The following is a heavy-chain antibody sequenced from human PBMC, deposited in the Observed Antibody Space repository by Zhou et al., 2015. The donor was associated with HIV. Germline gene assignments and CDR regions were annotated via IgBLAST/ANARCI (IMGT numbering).Heavy chain of an antibody. J-gene: IGHJ4*02. CDR1: GGTFSNYA. CDR2: NIPNFGVS. Sequence: VQLVQSGAEVKKPGASVKVSCKASGGTFSNYAISWVRQAPGHGLEWVGRNIPNFGVSNYAQKFQGRVTITADKSTGTAYMELSSLRSDDTAVYYCAGHFLSDTRIRSRPWTWAQGTLVTVSS. D-gene: IGHD1-1*01. V-gene: IGHV1-69*09. CDR3: AGHFLSDTRIRSRPWT.